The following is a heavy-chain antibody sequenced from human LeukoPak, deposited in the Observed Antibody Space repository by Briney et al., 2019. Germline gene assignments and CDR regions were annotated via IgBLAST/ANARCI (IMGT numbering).Heavy chain of an antibody. CDR2: IYPGDSDT. J-gene: IGHJ4*02. D-gene: IGHD3-22*01. CDR1: GYSFTSYW. Sequence: PGESLKISCEGSGYSFTSYWIGWVRQMPGKGLEWVAIIYPGDSDTIYSPSFQGRVTISADNSISTAYLQWSSLKASDTAMYYCARSSDSSGFYDYFDYWGQGTLVTVSS. V-gene: IGHV5-51*01. CDR3: ARSSDSSGFYDYFDY.